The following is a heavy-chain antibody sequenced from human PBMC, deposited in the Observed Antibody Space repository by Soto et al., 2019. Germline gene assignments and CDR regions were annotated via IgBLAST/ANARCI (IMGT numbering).Heavy chain of an antibody. CDR2: IYYSGST. D-gene: IGHD2-2*01. J-gene: IGHJ4*02. Sequence: SETLSLTCTVSGGSISRYYWSWIRQPPGNGLEWIGYIYYSGSTNYNPSLQSRVTISVDTSKNQFSLKLSSVTAADTAVYYCARAVLPATAPFDYWGQGTLVTVSS. CDR3: ARAVLPATAPFDY. V-gene: IGHV4-59*01. CDR1: GGSISRYY.